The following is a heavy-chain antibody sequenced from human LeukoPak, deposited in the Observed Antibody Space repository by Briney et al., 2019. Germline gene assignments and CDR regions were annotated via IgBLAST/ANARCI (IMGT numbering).Heavy chain of an antibody. J-gene: IGHJ4*02. Sequence: GSLRLSCAASGFTFSSYGMHWVRQAPGKGLEWVAFIRYDGSNKYYADSVKGRFTISRDNAKNTLYLQMNSLRAEDTAVYYCASYGSGTMGYWGQGTLVTVSS. CDR2: IRYDGSNK. CDR1: GFTFSSYG. CDR3: ASYGSGTMGY. V-gene: IGHV3-30*02. D-gene: IGHD3-10*01.